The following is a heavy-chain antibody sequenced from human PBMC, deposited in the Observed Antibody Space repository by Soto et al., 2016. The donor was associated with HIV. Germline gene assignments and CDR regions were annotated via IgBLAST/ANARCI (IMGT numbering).Heavy chain of an antibody. V-gene: IGHV1-69*10. J-gene: IGHJ4*02. CDR2: IIPILGLA. Sequence: QVQLVQSGAEVKKPGSSVKVSCKASGGTFSTSAISWVRQVPGQGLEWMGGIIPILGLAKYAQKLQGRVTITADRSTSTVYMELSSLRSEDTAVYYCARGVRRFGESNTELDSWGQGTPVTVSS. CDR1: GGTFSTSA. D-gene: IGHD3-10*01. CDR3: ARGVRRFGESNTELDS.